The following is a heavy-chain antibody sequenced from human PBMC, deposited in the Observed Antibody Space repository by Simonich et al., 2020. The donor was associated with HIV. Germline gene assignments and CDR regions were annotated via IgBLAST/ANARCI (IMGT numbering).Heavy chain of an antibody. V-gene: IGHV4-38-2*01. D-gene: IGHD3-3*01. CDR1: GYSISSGYY. CDR3: ARNNFWSGWLFDY. Sequence: QVQLQESGPGLVKPSETLSLTCAVSGYSISSGYYWGWIRQPPGKGLEWIGSIYHRGSTDNNPSLKSRVTISVDTSKNQFSLKLSSVTAADTAVYYCARNNFWSGWLFDYWGQGTLVTVSS. J-gene: IGHJ4*02. CDR2: IYHRGST.